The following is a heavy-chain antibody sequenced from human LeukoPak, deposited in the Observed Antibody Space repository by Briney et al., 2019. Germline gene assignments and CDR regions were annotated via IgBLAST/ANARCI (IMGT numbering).Heavy chain of an antibody. Sequence: GGSLRLSCAASGFTFSSYWMHWVRHAPGKGLVWVSRINSDGSSTSYADSVKGRFTISRDNAKNTLYLQMNSLRAEDTAVYYCAKSISSWSAVFDYWGQGTLVTVSS. D-gene: IGHD6-13*01. CDR1: GFTFSSYW. CDR3: AKSISSWSAVFDY. V-gene: IGHV3-74*01. J-gene: IGHJ4*02. CDR2: INSDGSST.